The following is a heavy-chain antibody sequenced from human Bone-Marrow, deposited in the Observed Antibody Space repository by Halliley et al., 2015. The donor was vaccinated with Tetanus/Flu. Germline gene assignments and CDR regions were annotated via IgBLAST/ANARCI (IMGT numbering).Heavy chain of an antibody. D-gene: IGHD3-22*01. V-gene: IGHV4-31*02. CDR2: IFHSAST. CDR3: ARSIPAGSSGVSWFDP. Sequence: MGSIFHSASTYYNPSLKSRVTISLGPSKTQFSLSLRSVTAADTAVYYCARSIPAGSSGVSWFDPWGQGTLVTVSS. J-gene: IGHJ5*02.